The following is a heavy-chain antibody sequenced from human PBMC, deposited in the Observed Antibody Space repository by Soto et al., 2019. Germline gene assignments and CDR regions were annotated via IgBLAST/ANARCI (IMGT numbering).Heavy chain of an antibody. CDR1: GFTFSSYW. J-gene: IGHJ6*02. CDR3: AREAAAGKVGYYGMDV. D-gene: IGHD6-13*01. CDR2: INSDGSST. Sequence: EVQLVESGGGLVQPGGSLRLSCAASGFTFSSYWMHWVRQAPGKGLVWVSRINSDGSSTSYADSVKGRFTISRDNAKNTLYLQMNSLRAEDTAVYYCAREAAAGKVGYYGMDVWGQGTTVTVSS. V-gene: IGHV3-74*01.